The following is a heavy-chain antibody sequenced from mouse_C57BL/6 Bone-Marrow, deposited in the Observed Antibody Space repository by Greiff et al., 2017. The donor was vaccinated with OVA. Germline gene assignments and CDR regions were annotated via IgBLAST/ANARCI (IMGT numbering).Heavy chain of an antibody. V-gene: IGHV1-76*01. CDR1: GYTFTDYY. CDR3: ARGITTVVRYAMDY. D-gene: IGHD1-1*01. Sequence: QVQLQQSGAELVRPGASVKLSCKASGYTFTDYYINWVKQRPGQGLEWIARIYPESGNPNYNAKFKGKATMTAEKSSSTAYLQLSSLTSEDSAVYFCARGITTVVRYAMDYWGQGTSVTVSS. CDR2: IYPESGNP. J-gene: IGHJ4*01.